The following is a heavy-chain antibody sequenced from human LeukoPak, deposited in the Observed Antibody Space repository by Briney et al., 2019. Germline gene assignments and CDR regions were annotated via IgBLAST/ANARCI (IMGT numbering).Heavy chain of an antibody. V-gene: IGHV3-30*02. J-gene: IGHJ6*03. CDR3: AKLGKTENHYGSGRFLYYYYMDV. CDR1: GFTFSNYG. Sequence: GGSLRLSCAASGFTFSNYGMHWVRQAPGKGLEWVAFIRSDGINKYHADSVKGRFTISRDNSKNTLYLQMNSLRAEDTAVYYCAKLGKTENHYGSGRFLYYYYMDVWGKGTTVTISS. D-gene: IGHD3-10*01. CDR2: IRSDGINK.